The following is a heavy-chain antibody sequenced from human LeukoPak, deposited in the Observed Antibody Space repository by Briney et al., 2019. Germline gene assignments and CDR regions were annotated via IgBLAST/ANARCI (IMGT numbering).Heavy chain of an antibody. J-gene: IGHJ3*02. CDR2: INPNSGGT. Sequence: ASVKVSCKASGYTFTGYYMHWVRQAPGQGREWMGWINPNSGGTNYAQKFQGRVTMTRDTSISTAYMELSRLRSDDTAVYYCAREALYYDSSGYYLQRGAFDIWGQGTMVTVSS. CDR3: AREALYYDSSGYYLQRGAFDI. D-gene: IGHD3-22*01. CDR1: GYTFTGYY. V-gene: IGHV1-2*02.